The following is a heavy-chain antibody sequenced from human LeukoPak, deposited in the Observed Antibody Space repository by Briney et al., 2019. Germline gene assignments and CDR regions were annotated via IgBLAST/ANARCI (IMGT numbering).Heavy chain of an antibody. CDR3: ARSVVVTAIFDY. Sequence: PGGSLRLSCAASGFTVSSNYMSWVRQAPGKGLEWVSVIYSGGSTYYADSVKGRFTISRDNSKNTLYLQMNSLRAEDTAVYYCARSVVVTAIFDYWGQGTLVTVSS. J-gene: IGHJ4*02. V-gene: IGHV3-53*01. D-gene: IGHD2-21*02. CDR2: IYSGGST. CDR1: GFTVSSNY.